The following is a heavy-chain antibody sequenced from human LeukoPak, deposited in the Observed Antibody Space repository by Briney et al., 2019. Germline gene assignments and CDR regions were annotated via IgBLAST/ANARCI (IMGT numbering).Heavy chain of an antibody. D-gene: IGHD3-9*01. Sequence: GGSLRLTCAASGFTFSSYEMNWVRQAPGKGLEWVSYISDSGSSIYYVDSVKGRFTISRDNAKNSLYLQMNSLRAEDTAIYYCARRRTGILSPWGQGTLVTVSS. CDR3: ARRRTGILSP. CDR1: GFTFSSYE. CDR2: ISDSGSSI. J-gene: IGHJ5*02. V-gene: IGHV3-48*03.